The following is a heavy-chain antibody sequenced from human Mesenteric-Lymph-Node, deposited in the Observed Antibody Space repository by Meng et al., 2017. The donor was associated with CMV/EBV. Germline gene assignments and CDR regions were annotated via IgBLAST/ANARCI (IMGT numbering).Heavy chain of an antibody. D-gene: IGHD3-10*01. J-gene: IGHJ6*02. CDR2: ISSSSSYI. CDR1: GFTFSSYS. CDR3: ARVGRGFGGPGVPYYYYGMDV. V-gene: IGHV3-21*01. Sequence: GGSLRLSCAASGFTFSSYSMNWVRQAPGQGLEWVSSISSSSSYIYYADSVKGRFTISRDNAKNSLYLQMNSLRAEDTAVYYCARVGRGFGGPGVPYYYYGMDVWGQGTTVTVSS.